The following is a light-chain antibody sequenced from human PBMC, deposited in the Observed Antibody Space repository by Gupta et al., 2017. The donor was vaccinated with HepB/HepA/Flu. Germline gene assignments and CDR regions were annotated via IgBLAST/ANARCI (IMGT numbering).Light chain of an antibody. CDR2: DAS. CDR1: QSVRNY. Sequence: EIVLTQSPATLSLSPGERATLSCRASQSVRNYLAWYQQKPGQAPRLLIYDASNRATDIPARISGSGTGPHFTLTISSRAPEDFAIYYCQQRSDWPCTFGQGTKLEIK. V-gene: IGKV3-11*01. CDR3: QQRSDWPCT. J-gene: IGKJ2*02.